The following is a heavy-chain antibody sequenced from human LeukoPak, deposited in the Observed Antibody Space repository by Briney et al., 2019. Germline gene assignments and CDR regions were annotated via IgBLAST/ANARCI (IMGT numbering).Heavy chain of an antibody. CDR1: GFTFSSYA. Sequence: PGGSLRLSCAASGFTFSSYAMNWVRQAPGKGLEWVSAISGGGGNTYYADSVKGRFTISRDNAKNTLYLQMNSLRAEDTAVYYCAREEEQLAPFDYWGQGTLVTVSS. J-gene: IGHJ4*02. CDR3: AREEEQLAPFDY. CDR2: ISGGGGNT. D-gene: IGHD6-13*01. V-gene: IGHV3-23*01.